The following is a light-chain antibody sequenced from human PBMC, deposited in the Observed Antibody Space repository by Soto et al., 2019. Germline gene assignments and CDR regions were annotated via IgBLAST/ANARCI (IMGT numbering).Light chain of an antibody. CDR2: AAS. CDR1: QGIGND. CDR3: LQDYYYPYT. J-gene: IGKJ2*01. Sequence: AIQMTQSPSSLSASVGDRVTITCRASQGIGNDLAWYQQKPRKAPKLLIYAASSFQSGVSSSFSGSGSGTDFTLTISSLQPEDFATYYCLQDYYYPYTFGQGTKLEIK. V-gene: IGKV1-6*01.